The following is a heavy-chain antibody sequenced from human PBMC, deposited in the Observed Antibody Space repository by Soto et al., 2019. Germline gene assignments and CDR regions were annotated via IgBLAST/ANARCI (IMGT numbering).Heavy chain of an antibody. CDR1: GGSISSSSYY. CDR3: ARDKGVAATQSGY. V-gene: IGHV4-39*07. CDR2: IYYSGST. Sequence: SETLSLTCTVSGGSISSSSYYWGWIRQPPGKGLEWIGSIYYSGSTYYNPSLKSRVTISVDTSKNQFSLKLSSVTAADTAVYYCARDKGVAATQSGYWGQGTLVTVSS. D-gene: IGHD2-15*01. J-gene: IGHJ4*02.